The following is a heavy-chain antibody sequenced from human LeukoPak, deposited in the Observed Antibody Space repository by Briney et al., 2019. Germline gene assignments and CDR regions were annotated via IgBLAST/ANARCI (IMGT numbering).Heavy chain of an antibody. CDR3: ARDKYYYDSNGYYYDRKKHRWDY. CDR2: IYYSGST. CDR1: GGSISSGGYY. Sequence: SETLSLTCTVSGGSISSGGYYWSWIRQHPGKGLEWIGYIYYSGSTYYNPSLKSRVTISVDTSKNQFSLKLSSVTAADTAVYYCARDKYYYDSNGYYYDRKKHRWDYWGQGTLVTVSS. J-gene: IGHJ4*02. D-gene: IGHD3-22*01. V-gene: IGHV4-31*03.